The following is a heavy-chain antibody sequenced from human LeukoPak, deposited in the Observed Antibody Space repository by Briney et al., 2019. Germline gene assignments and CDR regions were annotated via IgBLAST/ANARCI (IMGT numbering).Heavy chain of an antibody. CDR2: VNPKSGAT. CDR3: ARGANIANIYDF. V-gene: IGHV1-2*02. J-gene: IGHJ4*02. CDR1: GYTFTGYY. Sequence: ASVKVSRKASGYTFTGYYMHWVRQAPGQRLEWMGWVNPKSGATSYGQKFQDRVTMTGDTSINTAYMELSRLTSDDTAVYYCARGANIANIYDFWGQGTLVTVSS. D-gene: IGHD5-12*01.